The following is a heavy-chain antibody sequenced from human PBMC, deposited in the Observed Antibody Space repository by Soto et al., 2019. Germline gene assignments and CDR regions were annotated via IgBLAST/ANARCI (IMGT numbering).Heavy chain of an antibody. CDR2: IYPGDSDT. D-gene: IGHD6-13*01. J-gene: IGHJ6*02. CDR3: ARRLYSSSWYEATYYYGMDV. Sequence: GESLKISCKGSGYSFTSYWIGWVRQMPGKGLEWMGIIYPGDSDTRYSPSFQGQVTISADKSISTAYLQWSSLKASDTAMYYCARRLYSSSWYEATYYYGMDVWGQGTTVTVSS. CDR1: GYSFTSYW. V-gene: IGHV5-51*01.